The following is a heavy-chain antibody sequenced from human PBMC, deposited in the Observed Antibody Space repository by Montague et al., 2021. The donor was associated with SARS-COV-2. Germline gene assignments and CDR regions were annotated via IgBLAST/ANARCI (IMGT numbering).Heavy chain of an antibody. J-gene: IGHJ4*02. Sequence: SETRSLTCAVSGGSFSSYYWSWIRQPPGKGLEWIAEINHSGSSNYNPSLKSRDTMSVDTSKNQFSLKLNSVTVADTAVYYCARLAYCGADCFSGWEIFFDSWGQGTLVTVSS. CDR3: ARLAYCGADCFSGWEIFFDS. V-gene: IGHV4-34*01. CDR2: INHSGSS. D-gene: IGHD2-21*02. CDR1: GGSFSSYY.